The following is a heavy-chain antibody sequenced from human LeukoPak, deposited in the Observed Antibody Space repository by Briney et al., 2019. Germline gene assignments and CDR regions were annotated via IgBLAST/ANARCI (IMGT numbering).Heavy chain of an antibody. Sequence: GGSLRLSCAASGFTFSSYAMHWVRQAPGKGLEWAAVISYDGSNKYYADSVKGRLTISRDNSKNTLYLQMNSLRAEDTAVYYCARDSAIHGSGSYSIKIDYWGQGTLVTVSS. J-gene: IGHJ4*02. CDR3: ARDSAIHGSGSYSIKIDY. V-gene: IGHV3-30-3*01. D-gene: IGHD3-10*01. CDR1: GFTFSSYA. CDR2: ISYDGSNK.